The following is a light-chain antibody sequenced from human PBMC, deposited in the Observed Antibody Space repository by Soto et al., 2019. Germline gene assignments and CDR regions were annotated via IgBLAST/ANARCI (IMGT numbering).Light chain of an antibody. V-gene: IGKV1-8*01. CDR3: QQANSFPLT. J-gene: IGKJ3*01. CDR1: QGISSY. Sequence: AIRMTQSPSSLSASTGDRVTITCRASQGISSYLAWYQQKPGKAPKLLIHSSSNLQSGVPSRFSGSGSGTDFTLTISSLQPEDFATYYCQQANSFPLTFGPGTKVD. CDR2: SSS.